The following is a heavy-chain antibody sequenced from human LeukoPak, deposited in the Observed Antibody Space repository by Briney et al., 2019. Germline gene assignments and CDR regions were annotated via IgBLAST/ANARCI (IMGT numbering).Heavy chain of an antibody. V-gene: IGHV4-34*01. CDR1: GGSYSGYY. CDR2: INQRGST. J-gene: IGHJ6*03. Sequence: SETLSLTCAVYGGSYSGYYWGGIRPPPGKGREWMGEINQRGSTNDKPSLNSRGTIYVDTSKNQFSVKLSSVTAADTAVYYCAGYPDPRKDCSSTSCIATSYYYYMDVWGKGTTVTVSS. D-gene: IGHD2-2*01. CDR3: AGYPDPRKDCSSTSCIATSYYYYMDV.